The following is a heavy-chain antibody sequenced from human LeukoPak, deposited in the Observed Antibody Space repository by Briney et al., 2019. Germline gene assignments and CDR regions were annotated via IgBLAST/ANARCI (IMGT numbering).Heavy chain of an antibody. D-gene: IGHD3-16*01. CDR2: ISDSGGST. Sequence: GGSLRLSCAASGFTFSNSVMTWVRQAPGKGMEWVSSISDSGGSTYYADSVKGRFTISRDNSKNTLYLEMNSLRAEDTAVYYCLIWPFDYWGQGTLVTVSS. CDR1: GFTFSNSV. V-gene: IGHV3-23*01. J-gene: IGHJ4*02. CDR3: LIWPFDY.